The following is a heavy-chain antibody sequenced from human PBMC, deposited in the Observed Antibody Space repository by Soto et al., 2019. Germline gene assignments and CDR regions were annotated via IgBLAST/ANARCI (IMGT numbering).Heavy chain of an antibody. CDR1: GGTFSSYA. V-gene: IGHV1-69*13. CDR2: IIPIFGTA. J-gene: IGHJ5*02. CDR3: ARVAVEMATIFWFDP. D-gene: IGHD5-12*01. Sequence: SVKVSCKASGGTFSSYAISWVRQAPGQGLEWMGGIIPIFGTANYAQKFQGRVTITADESTSTAYMELSSLRSEDTAVYYCARVAVEMATIFWFDPWGQGTLVTVSS.